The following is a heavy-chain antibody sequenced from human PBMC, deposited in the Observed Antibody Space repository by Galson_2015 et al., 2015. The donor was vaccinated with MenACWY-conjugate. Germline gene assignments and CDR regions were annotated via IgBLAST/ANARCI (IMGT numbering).Heavy chain of an antibody. V-gene: IGHV3-74*03. Sequence: SLRLCCAASGFTIGRYWMHWGRHVPGKGPVWISCITVDATNTEFADSVKGRFALSRDDARNTVYLQMNSLTAEDTAVYYCARDGGGGTPFDCWGQGTLVTVSS. CDR3: ARDGGGGTPFDC. J-gene: IGHJ4*02. CDR2: ITVDATNT. CDR1: GFTIGRYW. D-gene: IGHD1-26*01.